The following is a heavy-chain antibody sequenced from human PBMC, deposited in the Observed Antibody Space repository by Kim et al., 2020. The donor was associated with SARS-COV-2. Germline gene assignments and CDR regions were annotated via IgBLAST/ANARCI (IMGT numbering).Heavy chain of an antibody. V-gene: IGHV3-23*03. CDR3: AKEDYGDYIDL. CDR1: GFTFSTYA. D-gene: IGHD3-16*01. CDR2: IYSGGSST. J-gene: IGHJ4*02. Sequence: GGSLRLSCAASGFTFSTYAMSWVRQAPGKGLEWSSVIYSGGSSTYYADSVKGRFTISRDNSKKTLYLQMNSLRAEYTAVYYCAKEDYGDYIDLWGQGTLVTVSS.